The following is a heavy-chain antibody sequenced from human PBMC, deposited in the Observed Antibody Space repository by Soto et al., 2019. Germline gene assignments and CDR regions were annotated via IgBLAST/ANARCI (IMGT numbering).Heavy chain of an antibody. CDR1: GFTFSNFA. D-gene: IGHD2-2*01. CDR2: ITSNGDNT. CDR3: VKGNQLLRYYFEY. Sequence: GGSLRLSCSASGFTFSNFAMHWVRQAPGKGLQYVSGITSNGDNTYHADSVQGRFTTSRDTSKSTLYLQMTSLRVEDTAVYYCVKGNQLLRYYFEYWGRGALVTVSS. V-gene: IGHV3-64D*06. J-gene: IGHJ4*02.